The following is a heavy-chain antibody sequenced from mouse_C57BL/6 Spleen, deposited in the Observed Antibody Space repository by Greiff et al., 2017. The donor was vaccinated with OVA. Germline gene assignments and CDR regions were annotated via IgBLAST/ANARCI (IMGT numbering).Heavy chain of an antibody. CDR2: IYPGSGNT. CDR3: AREEGYYYGSSYKAMDY. Sequence: VKLQESGAELVRPGASVKLSCKASGYTFTDYYINWVKQRPGQGLEWIARIYPGSGNTYYNEKFKGKATLTAEKSSSTAYMQLSSLTSEDSAVYFCAREEGYYYGSSYKAMDYWGQGTSVTVSS. CDR1: GYTFTDYY. D-gene: IGHD1-1*01. V-gene: IGHV1-76*01. J-gene: IGHJ4*01.